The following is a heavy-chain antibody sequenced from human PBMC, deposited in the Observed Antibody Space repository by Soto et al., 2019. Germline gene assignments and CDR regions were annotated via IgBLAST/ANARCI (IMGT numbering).Heavy chain of an antibody. CDR3: GRDLTSNANCIDP. CDR2: VNHFGNT. V-gene: IGHV4-34*01. J-gene: IGHJ5*02. D-gene: IGHD2-2*01. Sequence: SETLSLTCAVFGGSFSGYYYNWIRQPPGKGLEWIGEVNHFGNTNYNPSLESRLTMSVDRSKNQFSLRLTSVTAADTAVYFCGRDLTSNANCIDPWGQGTLVTVSS. CDR1: GGSFSGYY.